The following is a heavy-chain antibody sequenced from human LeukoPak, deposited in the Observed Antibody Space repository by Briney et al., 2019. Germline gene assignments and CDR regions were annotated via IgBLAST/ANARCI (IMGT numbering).Heavy chain of an antibody. Sequence: GGSLRLSCAVSGITLSNYGMSWVRQAPGKGLEWVAGISDSGGGTNYADSVKGRFTISRDNPKKTLYLKMNSLRAEDTDVYFCAKRGVVIRVILVGFHKEAYYFDSWGQGALVTVSS. CDR3: AKRGVVIRVILVGFHKEAYYFDS. D-gene: IGHD3-22*01. J-gene: IGHJ4*02. CDR2: ISDSGGGT. V-gene: IGHV3-23*01. CDR1: GITLSNYG.